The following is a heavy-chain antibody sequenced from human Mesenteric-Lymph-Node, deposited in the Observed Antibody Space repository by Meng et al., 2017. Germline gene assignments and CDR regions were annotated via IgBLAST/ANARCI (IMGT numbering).Heavy chain of an antibody. CDR2: IFYSGNT. J-gene: IGHJ4*02. CDR1: GGSIRSSSYY. Sequence: QLQLQESGPGLGKPSETLSLTCTVSGGSIRSSSYYWGGIRQPPGKGLEYIGSIFYSGNTYYNPSLKSRVTISIDTSENQFSLKLSSVTAADTAVYYCARRVFYGSANFDYWGQGTLVTVSS. CDR3: ARRVFYGSANFDY. V-gene: IGHV4-39*01. D-gene: IGHD3-10*01.